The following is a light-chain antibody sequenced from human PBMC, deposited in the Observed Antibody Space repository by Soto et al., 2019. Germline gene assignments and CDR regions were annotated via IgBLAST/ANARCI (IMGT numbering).Light chain of an antibody. CDR2: SDS. V-gene: IGLV1-44*01. CDR1: SSNIGSNT. CDR3: AAWDDSLRVVV. Sequence: QSVLTQPPSASGTPGQRVTISCSGSSSNIGSNTVNWYQQVPGMAPKLLTYSDSQRPSGVPDRFSGSESGTSVSLAISGLQSEDEADYYCAAWDDSLRVVVFGGGTKVTVL. J-gene: IGLJ2*01.